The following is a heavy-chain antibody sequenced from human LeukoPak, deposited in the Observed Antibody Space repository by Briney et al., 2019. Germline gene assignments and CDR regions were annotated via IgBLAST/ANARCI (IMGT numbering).Heavy chain of an antibody. Sequence: PGGSLTLSCAVSGVSFSDYAMNWVRLAPGTGLQWVSSISGSGGSTYYADSVKGRFSISRDNSKNTLSLQMNSLRAEDTALYYCVKGGHRHDFWRFDYWGQGTVVTVSS. V-gene: IGHV3-23*01. J-gene: IGHJ4*02. CDR1: GVSFSDYA. CDR2: ISGSGGST. CDR3: VKGGHRHDFWRFDY. D-gene: IGHD3-3*01.